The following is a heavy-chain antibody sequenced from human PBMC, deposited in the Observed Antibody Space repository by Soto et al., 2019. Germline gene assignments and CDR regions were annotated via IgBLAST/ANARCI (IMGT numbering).Heavy chain of an antibody. D-gene: IGHD5-18*01. CDR3: ARDGVSSYGETFDY. CDR2: RWYDGSSK. Sequence: GGSLTLSCAASGFTFSSYGMHWVRQAPGKGLERVAVRWYDGSSKYYADSVKGRFTISRGNSKNTLYLQMNSLRAEDTAVYYCARDGVSSYGETFDYWVQGTLDTVSS. J-gene: IGHJ4*02. V-gene: IGHV3-33*01. CDR1: GFTFSSYG.